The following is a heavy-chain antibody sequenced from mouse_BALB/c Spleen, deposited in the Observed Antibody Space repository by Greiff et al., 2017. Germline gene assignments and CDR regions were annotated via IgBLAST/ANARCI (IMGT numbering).Heavy chain of an antibody. CDR1: GYTFTDYN. CDR2: IYPYNGGT. CDR3: ASEDYYWYFDV. V-gene: IGHV1S29*02. Sequence: EVQLQQSGPELVKPGASVKISCKASGYTFTDYNMHWVKQSHGKSLEWIGYIYPYNGGTGYNQKFKSKATLTVDNSSSTAYMELRSLTSEDSAVYYCASEDYYWYFDVWGAGTTVTVSS. D-gene: IGHD2-4*01. J-gene: IGHJ1*01.